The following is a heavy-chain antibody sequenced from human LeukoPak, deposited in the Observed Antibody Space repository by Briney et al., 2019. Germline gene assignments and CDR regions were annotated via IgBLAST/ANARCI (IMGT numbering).Heavy chain of an antibody. J-gene: IGHJ6*02. V-gene: IGHV4-30-4*01. CDR1: GGSISSGDYY. CDR3: ARDRLFGKKGSGPPYYYYYGMDV. D-gene: IGHD3-10*02. Sequence: PSQTLSLTCTVFGGSISSGDYYWSWIRQPPGKGLEWIGYIYYSGSTSYNPSLKNRVIILVDMSKNQFSLKLSSVTAADTAVYYCARDRLFGKKGSGPPYYYYYGMDVWGQGTTVTVSS. CDR2: IYYSGST.